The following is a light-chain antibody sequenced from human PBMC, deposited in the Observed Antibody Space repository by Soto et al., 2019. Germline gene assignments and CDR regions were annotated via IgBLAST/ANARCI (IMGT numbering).Light chain of an antibody. Sequence: QSVMTQPPSVSGSPGPSVAISCTGTSSDVGSYNRVSWYQQHPGKAPKLMIYDVSTRPSGVSKRFSASKSGNTASLTISVLQAEDEADYYCSSYTSSSTRVFGTGTKVTV. CDR2: DVS. CDR3: SSYTSSSTRV. CDR1: SSDVGSYNR. J-gene: IGLJ1*01. V-gene: IGLV2-14*01.